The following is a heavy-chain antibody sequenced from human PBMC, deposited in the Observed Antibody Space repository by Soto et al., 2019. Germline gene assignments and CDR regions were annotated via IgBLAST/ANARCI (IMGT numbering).Heavy chain of an antibody. D-gene: IGHD3-16*01. CDR1: GFTFSSYG. V-gene: IGHV3-30*18. J-gene: IGHJ6*03. Sequence: GGSLRLSCAASGFTFSSYGMHWVRQAPGKGLEWVAVISYDGSNKYYADSVKGRFTISRDNSKNTLYLQMNSLRAEDTAVYYCAKDFKDGGGPYYYYYYMDVWGKGTTVTVSS. CDR3: AKDFKDGGGPYYYYYYMDV. CDR2: ISYDGSNK.